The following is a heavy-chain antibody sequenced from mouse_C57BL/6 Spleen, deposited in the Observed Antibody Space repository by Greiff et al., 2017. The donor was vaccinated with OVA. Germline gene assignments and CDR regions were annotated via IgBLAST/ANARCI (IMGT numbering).Heavy chain of an antibody. V-gene: IGHV1-15*01. J-gene: IGHJ2*01. CDR2: IDPETGGT. D-gene: IGHD4-1*01. CDR1: GYTFTDYE. CDR3: TRWTGHFDY. Sequence: QVQLQQSGAELVRPGASVTLSCKASGYTFTDYEMHWVKQTPVHGLEWIGAIDPETGGTAYNQKFKGKAILTADKSSSTAYMELRSLTSEDSAVYYCTRWTGHFDYWGQGTTLTVSS.